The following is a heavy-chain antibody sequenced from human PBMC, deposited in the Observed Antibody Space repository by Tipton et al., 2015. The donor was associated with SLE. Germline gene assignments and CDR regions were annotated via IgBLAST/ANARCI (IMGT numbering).Heavy chain of an antibody. Sequence: TLSLTCTVSGDSLSSYYWSWIRQPPGKGLEWIGYIYYGGSTNYTPSLKSRVTISVDRQKNQFSLKMSSVTAADTAIYYCAREGVRSGFDYWGQGILVTVSS. V-gene: IGHV4-59*01. J-gene: IGHJ4*02. CDR3: AREGVRSGFDY. CDR2: IYYGGST. CDR1: GDSLSSYY. D-gene: IGHD6-6*01.